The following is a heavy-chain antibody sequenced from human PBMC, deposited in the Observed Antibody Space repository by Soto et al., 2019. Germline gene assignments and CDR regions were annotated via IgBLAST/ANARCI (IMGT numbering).Heavy chain of an antibody. J-gene: IGHJ5*02. V-gene: IGHV4-39*07. D-gene: IGHD2-21*01. CDR1: GGSITSSSYY. Sequence: SETLSLTCTVSGGSITSSSYYWTWIRQPPGTGLEWIGEINHSGSTNYNPSLKSRVTISVDTSNNQFSLRLRSVTAADTAVYYCATLPPRIVVSLLPIPTWGQGILVTVSS. CDR3: ATLPPRIVVSLLPIPT. CDR2: INHSGST.